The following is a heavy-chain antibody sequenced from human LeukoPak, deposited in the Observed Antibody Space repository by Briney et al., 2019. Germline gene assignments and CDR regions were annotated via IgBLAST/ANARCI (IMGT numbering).Heavy chain of an antibody. V-gene: IGHV4-34*01. CDR2: INHSGST. J-gene: IGHJ2*01. CDR3: ARVYYSRSYDYWYFDL. Sequence: SETLSLTCAVYGGSFSGYYWSWIRQPPGKGLEWIGEINHSGSTNYSPSLKSRVTISVDTSKNQFSLKLSSVTAADAAVYYCARVYYSRSYDYWYFDLWGRGTLVTVSS. CDR1: GGSFSGYY. D-gene: IGHD6-13*01.